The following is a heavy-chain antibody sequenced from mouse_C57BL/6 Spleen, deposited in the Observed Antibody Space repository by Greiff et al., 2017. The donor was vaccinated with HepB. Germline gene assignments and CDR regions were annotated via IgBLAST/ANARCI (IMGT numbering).Heavy chain of an antibody. CDR3: ARDSEFITTVVATDYYAMDY. J-gene: IGHJ4*01. Sequence: VHVKQSVAELVRPGASVKLSCTASGFNIKNTYMHWVKQRPEQGLEWIGRIDPSNGNTKYAPKFQGKATITADTSSNTAYLQLSSLTSEDPAIYYCARDSEFITTVVATDYYAMDYWGQGTSVTVSS. CDR1: GFNIKNTY. D-gene: IGHD1-1*01. CDR2: IDPSNGNT. V-gene: IGHV14-3*01.